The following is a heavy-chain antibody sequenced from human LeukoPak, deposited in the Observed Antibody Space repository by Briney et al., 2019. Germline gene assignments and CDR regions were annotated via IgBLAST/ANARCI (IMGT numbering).Heavy chain of an antibody. CDR1: GSSISGYY. D-gene: IGHD1-7*01. CDR2: IYTSGST. V-gene: IGHV4-4*07. Sequence: SETLSLTCTVSGSSISGYYWSWIRQAAGKGLERIGRIYTSGSTHYNPSIKSRVTMSVDTSKNQFSLKLSSVTAADTAVYYCARIITGTTTAFDIWGQGTMVTVSS. J-gene: IGHJ3*02. CDR3: ARIITGTTTAFDI.